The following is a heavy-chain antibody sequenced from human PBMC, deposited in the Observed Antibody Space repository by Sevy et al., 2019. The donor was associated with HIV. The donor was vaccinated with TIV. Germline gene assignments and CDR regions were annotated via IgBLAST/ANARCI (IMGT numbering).Heavy chain of an antibody. Sequence: ASVKVSCKASGYTFTSYGISWVRQAPGQGLEWMGWISAYNGNTNYAQKLQGRVTMTTDTSTSTAYMELRSLRSDDTAVYYCARVSPGGAVAGTWYYYYYMDVWGKGTTVTVSS. CDR3: ARVSPGGAVAGTWYYYYYMDV. CDR2: ISAYNGNT. V-gene: IGHV1-18*01. J-gene: IGHJ6*03. D-gene: IGHD6-19*01. CDR1: GYTFTSYG.